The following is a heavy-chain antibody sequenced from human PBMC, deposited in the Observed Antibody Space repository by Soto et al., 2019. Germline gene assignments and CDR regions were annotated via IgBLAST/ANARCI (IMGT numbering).Heavy chain of an antibody. CDR2: INTNTGNP. V-gene: IGHV7-4-1*01. CDR1: GYTFTSYA. Sequence: ASVKVSCKASGYTFTSYAMNWVRQAPGQGLEWMGWINTNTGNPTYAQGFTGRFVFSLDTSVSTAYLQICSLKAEDTAVYYCSISLTYFVLMVYVLTDDSLVTLSYYMDVWGKGTTVTVSS. D-gene: IGHD2-8*01. CDR3: SISLTYFVLMVYVLTDDSLVTLSYYMDV. J-gene: IGHJ6*03.